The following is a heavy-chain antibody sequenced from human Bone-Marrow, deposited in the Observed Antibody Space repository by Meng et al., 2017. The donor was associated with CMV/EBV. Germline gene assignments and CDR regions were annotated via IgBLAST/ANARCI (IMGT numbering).Heavy chain of an antibody. D-gene: IGHD5-24*01. Sequence: ASVKVSCKASGYTFTSYGISWVRQAPGQGLEWMGWINPNNGDTRYSQNFKGRVTMTRDRSLNTLYLDLSRLRSDDTAVYYCARGRDGYIKGLDSWGQGTLVTVSS. CDR1: GYTFTSYG. CDR3: ARGRDGYIKGLDS. V-gene: IGHV1-2*02. J-gene: IGHJ5*01. CDR2: INPNNGDT.